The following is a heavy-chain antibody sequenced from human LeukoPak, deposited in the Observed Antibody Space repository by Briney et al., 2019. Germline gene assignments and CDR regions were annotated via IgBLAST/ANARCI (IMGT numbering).Heavy chain of an antibody. Sequence: GASVKVSCTASGYTFTRYYMHWVRQAPGQGLEWMGWINPNSGGTNYAQKFQGRVTMTRDTSISTAYMELSRLRSDDTAVYYCARRGYCSSTSCYGINMEGWCKGTTVTVSS. J-gene: IGHJ6*03. CDR1: GYTFTRYY. D-gene: IGHD2-2*01. CDR2: INPNSGGT. V-gene: IGHV1-2*02. CDR3: ARRGYCSSTSCYGINMEG.